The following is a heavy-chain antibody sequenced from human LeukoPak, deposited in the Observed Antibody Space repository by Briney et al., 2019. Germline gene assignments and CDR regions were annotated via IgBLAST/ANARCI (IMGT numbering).Heavy chain of an antibody. CDR2: INTSGATT. D-gene: IGHD6-19*01. CDR3: ARGLESSGWYGMDV. V-gene: IGHV1-46*01. J-gene: IGHJ6*02. CDR1: GYTFSRHY. Sequence: ASVKVSCKTSGYTFSRHYIHWMRQAPGQGLEWLGIINTSGATTRYGQNFKGRVTATRDTSTSTVYMEMSSLSSEDTAVYYCARGLESSGWYGMDVWGQGTTIIVSS.